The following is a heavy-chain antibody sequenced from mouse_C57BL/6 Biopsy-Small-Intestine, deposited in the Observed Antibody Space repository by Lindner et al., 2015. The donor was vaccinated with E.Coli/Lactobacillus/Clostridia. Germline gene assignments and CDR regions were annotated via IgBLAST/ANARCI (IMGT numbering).Heavy chain of an antibody. CDR1: GDTFSTYT. D-gene: IGHD1-1*01. V-gene: IGHV1S26*01. CDR3: ARGRRSAAAGYFDY. CDR2: TIPILDMT. Sequence: SVKVSCKASGDTFSTYTITWVRQAPGQGPEWMGRTIPILDMTNYAQKFQGRVTITADKSTSTAYMELNSLTSDDTAVYYCARGRRSAAAGYFDYWGQGTLVTVSS. J-gene: IGHJ2*01.